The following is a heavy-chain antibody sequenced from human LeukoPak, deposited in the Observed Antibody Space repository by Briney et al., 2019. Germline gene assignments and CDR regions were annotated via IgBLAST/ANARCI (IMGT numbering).Heavy chain of an antibody. CDR2: IYYSGST. D-gene: IGHD3-3*01. J-gene: IGHJ4*02. CDR1: GGSISSGDYY. CDR3: ARRRRITIFGVVIIPAYYFDY. Sequence: SQTLSLTCTVSGGSISSGDYYWSWIRQPPGKGLEWIGYIYYSGSTYYNPSLKSRVTISVDTSKNQFSLKLSSVTAADTAVYYCARRRRITIFGVVIIPAYYFDYWGQGTLVTVSS. V-gene: IGHV4-30-4*08.